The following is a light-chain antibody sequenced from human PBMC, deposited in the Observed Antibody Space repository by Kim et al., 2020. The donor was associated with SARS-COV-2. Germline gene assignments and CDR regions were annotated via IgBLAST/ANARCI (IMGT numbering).Light chain of an antibody. CDR3: QSYDVSTEV. J-gene: IGLJ3*02. V-gene: IGLV6-57*04. CDR2: ANN. Sequence: NFMLTQPHSVSDSPGKTVTISCTRSSGSIARKYVQWYQQRPGSAPTTVIYANNQRPSGVPDRFSGTIDTSSNSASLTISGLETEDAADYYCQSYDVSTEVFGGGTQLTVL. CDR1: SGSIARKY.